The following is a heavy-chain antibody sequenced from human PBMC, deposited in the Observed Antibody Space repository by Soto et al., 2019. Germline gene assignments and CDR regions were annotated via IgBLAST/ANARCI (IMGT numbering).Heavy chain of an antibody. CDR3: AKGASIAVAGTFDY. CDR1: GFTFSSYG. CDR2: ISYDGSNK. J-gene: IGHJ4*02. D-gene: IGHD6-19*01. V-gene: IGHV3-30*18. Sequence: QVQLVESGGGVVQPGRSLRLSCAAPGFTFSSYGMHWVRQAPGKGLEWVAVISYDGSNKYYADSVKGRFTISRDNSKNTLYLQMNSLRAEDTAVYYCAKGASIAVAGTFDYWGQGTLVTVSS.